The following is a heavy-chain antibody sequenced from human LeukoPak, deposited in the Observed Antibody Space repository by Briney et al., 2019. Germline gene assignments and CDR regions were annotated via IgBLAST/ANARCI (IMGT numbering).Heavy chain of an antibody. CDR1: GFTFSSYS. D-gene: IGHD6-13*01. V-gene: IGHV3-7*01. CDR3: ARDRADSSSWSDY. Sequence: PGGSLRLSCAASGFTFSSYSMDWVRQAPGKGLEWVANIKQDGSEKYYVDSVKGRFTISRDNAKNSLYLQMNSLRAEDTAVYYCARDRADSSSWSDYWGQGTLVTVSS. CDR2: IKQDGSEK. J-gene: IGHJ4*02.